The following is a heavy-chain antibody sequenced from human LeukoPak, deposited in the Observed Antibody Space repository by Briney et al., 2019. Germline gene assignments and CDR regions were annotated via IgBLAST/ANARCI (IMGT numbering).Heavy chain of an antibody. CDR2: IYYSGST. J-gene: IGHJ5*02. Sequence: PSETLSLTCTVSGGSISSYYWSWIRQPPGKGLEWIGYIYYSGSTYYNASLKSRVTISVDTSKNQLSLKLSSVTAADTAVYYCARGCPWTPGIAVEDWFYPWGERTLVTVSS. CDR1: GGSISSYY. V-gene: IGHV4-59*01. D-gene: IGHD6-19*01. CDR3: ARGCPWTPGIAVEDWFYP.